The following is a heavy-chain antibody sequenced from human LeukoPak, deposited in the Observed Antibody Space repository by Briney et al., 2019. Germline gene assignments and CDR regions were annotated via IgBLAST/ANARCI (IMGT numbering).Heavy chain of an antibody. CDR2: ISSSSSYI. D-gene: IGHD7-27*01. J-gene: IGHJ4*02. V-gene: IGHV3-21*01. CDR1: GFTFSSYE. CDR3: ARPPGSTGY. Sequence: GESLRLSCAASGFTFSSYEMNWVRQAPGKGLEWVSSISSSSSYIYYADSVKGRFTISRDNAKNSLYLQMNSLRAEDTAVYYCARPPGSTGYWGQGTLVTVSS.